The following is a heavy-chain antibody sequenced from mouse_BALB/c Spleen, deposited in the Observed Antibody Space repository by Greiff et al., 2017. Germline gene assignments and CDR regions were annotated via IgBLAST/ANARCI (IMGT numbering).Heavy chain of an antibody. D-gene: IGHD2-13*01. J-gene: IGHJ4*01. Sequence: EVQLVESGGGLVQPGGSMKLSCVASGFTFSNYWMNWVRQSPEKGLEWVAEIRSKSNNYATHYAASVKGRFTISRDASNNSVYLQMNNLRAEDTGIYYCTRSDTCTMDYWGQGTSVTVSS. CDR3: TRSDTCTMDY. CDR1: GFTFSNYW. CDR2: IRSKSNNYAT. V-gene: IGHV6-6*02.